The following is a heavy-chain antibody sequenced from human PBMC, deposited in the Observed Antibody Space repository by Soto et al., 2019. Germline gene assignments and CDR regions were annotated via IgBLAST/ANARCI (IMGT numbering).Heavy chain of an antibody. J-gene: IGHJ4*02. CDR3: AMSRGGGGY. Sequence: EVQLVESGGGLIQPGGSLRLSCAVSGFTVSNNYMSWVRQAPGKGLEGVSVIYSGGYTAYGDSVKGRFTISRDNSKNTLYIPMNSGGPRDPGVFCCAMSRGGGGYWGQGTLVTVSS. V-gene: IGHV3-53*01. CDR2: IYSGGYT. D-gene: IGHD3-10*01. CDR1: GFTVSNNY.